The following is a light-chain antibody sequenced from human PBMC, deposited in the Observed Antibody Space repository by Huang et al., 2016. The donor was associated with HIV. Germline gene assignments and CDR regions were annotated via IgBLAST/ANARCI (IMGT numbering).Light chain of an antibody. V-gene: IGKV3-15*01. CDR1: QSVGAN. CDR2: GAS. J-gene: IGKJ1*01. Sequence: EIVMTQSPVTLSVSPGERATLSCRASQSVGANLAWYQQKPGQAPRLLIYGASTRATGIPDSFSGSGSGTEFTLTISSLQSEDFAVYYCQQYNNWPPWTFGQG. CDR3: QQYNNWPPWT.